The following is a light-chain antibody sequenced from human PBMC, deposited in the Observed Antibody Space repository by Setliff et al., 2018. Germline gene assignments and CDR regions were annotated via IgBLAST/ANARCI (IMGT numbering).Light chain of an antibody. CDR1: SSDVGGYNY. CDR2: EVS. V-gene: IGLV2-14*01. Sequence: QSVLTQPASVPGSPGQSITISCTGTSSDVGGYNYVSWYQQHPGKAPKLMIYEVSDRPSGVSNRFSGSRSGNTASLTISGLQAEDEADYYCSSYSGSSTLVFGTGTKVTVL. CDR3: SSYSGSSTLV. J-gene: IGLJ1*01.